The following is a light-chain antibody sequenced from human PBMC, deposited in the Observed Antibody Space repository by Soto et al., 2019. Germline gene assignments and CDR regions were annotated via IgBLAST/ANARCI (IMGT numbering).Light chain of an antibody. Sequence: QSVLTQPPSASGTPGQRVTISCSGSSSNIGSNTVNWYQQLPGTAPKLLIYSNNQRPSGVPDRFSGSKSGTSASLAISGLQSEDEADYYCAAWDDSLNGGVFGTGTKLT. CDR2: SNN. J-gene: IGLJ1*01. CDR1: SSNIGSNT. V-gene: IGLV1-44*01. CDR3: AAWDDSLNGGV.